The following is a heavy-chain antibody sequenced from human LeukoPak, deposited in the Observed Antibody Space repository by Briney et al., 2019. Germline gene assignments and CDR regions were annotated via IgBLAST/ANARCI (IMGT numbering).Heavy chain of an antibody. V-gene: IGHV3-30*04. Sequence: GGSLRLSCAASGFTFSLYTMHWVRQAPGKGLEWVAVISYDGSDKYYADSVKGRFTISRDNAKNSLFLQMNSLRAEDTAVYYCARVLRYCSGGNCYSGGLGYMDVWGKGTTVTISS. D-gene: IGHD2-15*01. CDR1: GFTFSLYT. J-gene: IGHJ6*03. CDR3: ARVLRYCSGGNCYSGGLGYMDV. CDR2: ISYDGSDK.